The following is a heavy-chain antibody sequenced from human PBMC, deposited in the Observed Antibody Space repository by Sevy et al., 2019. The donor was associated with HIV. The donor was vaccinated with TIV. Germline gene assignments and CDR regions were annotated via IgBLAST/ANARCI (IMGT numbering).Heavy chain of an antibody. J-gene: IGHJ4*02. CDR2: IYTSGST. D-gene: IGHD5-12*01. Sequence: SETLSLTCTVSGGSIRSYYWSWIRQPAGKGLEGIGRIYTSGSTNYNPSLKSRVTLSVDTSKNQFSLKLSSVTAADTAVYYCARDLDGYNAAPSYFDYWGQGTLVTVSS. V-gene: IGHV4-4*07. CDR1: GGSIRSYY. CDR3: ARDLDGYNAAPSYFDY.